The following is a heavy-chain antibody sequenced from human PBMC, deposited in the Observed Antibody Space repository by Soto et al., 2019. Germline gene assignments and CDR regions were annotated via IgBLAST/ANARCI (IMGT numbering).Heavy chain of an antibody. Sequence: PSETLSLTCAASGYSISSGYYWGWIRQPPGKGLEWIGSIYHSGSTYYNPSLKSRVTISVDTSKNQFSLKLSSVTAADTAVYYCARGQWLDWFDPWGQGTLVTVSS. CDR3: ARGQWLDWFDP. J-gene: IGHJ5*02. CDR2: IYHSGST. D-gene: IGHD6-19*01. V-gene: IGHV4-38-2*01. CDR1: GYSISSGYY.